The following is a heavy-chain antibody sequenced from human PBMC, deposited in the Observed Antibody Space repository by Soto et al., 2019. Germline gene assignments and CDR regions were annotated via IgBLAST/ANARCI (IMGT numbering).Heavy chain of an antibody. CDR3: ARGNHRWLQLWYFDL. Sequence: ASVKVSCKASGGTFSNYPISWVQQAPGQGLEWMGGIIPIFGTVNYAQKFQGRVTITADESTSTAYMELSSLRSEDTAVYYCARGNHRWLQLWYFDLWGRGTLVTVSS. V-gene: IGHV1-69*13. CDR2: IIPIFGTV. D-gene: IGHD5-12*01. J-gene: IGHJ2*01. CDR1: GGTFSNYP.